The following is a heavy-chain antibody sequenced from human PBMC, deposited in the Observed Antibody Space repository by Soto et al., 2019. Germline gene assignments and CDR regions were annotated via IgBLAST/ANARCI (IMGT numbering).Heavy chain of an antibody. CDR1: GYTFTSYA. V-gene: IGHV1-3*01. CDR3: ARDNLVYYYDSSGFDY. D-gene: IGHD3-22*01. Sequence: ASAKVSCKASGYTFTSYAMHWVRQAPGQRLEWMGWINAGNGNTKYSQKFQGRVTITRDTSASTAYMELSSLRSEDTAVYYCARDNLVYYYDSSGFDYWGQGTLVTVSS. CDR2: INAGNGNT. J-gene: IGHJ4*02.